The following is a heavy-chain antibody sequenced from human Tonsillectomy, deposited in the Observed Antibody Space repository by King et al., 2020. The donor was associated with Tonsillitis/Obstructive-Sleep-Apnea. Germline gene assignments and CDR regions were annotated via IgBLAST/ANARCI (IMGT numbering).Heavy chain of an antibody. CDR1: GFSLSTGGVA. J-gene: IGHJ4*02. D-gene: IGHD3-22*01. V-gene: IGHV2-5*02. Sequence: ITLKESGPTLVKPTQTLTLTCTFSGFSLSTGGVALGWIRQPPGKALEWLALIYWDEDKRYSPSLKNRLTITKDTSKNQVVLTLTNMDPVDTATYYCAISDYYDSSDYFSAKFDYWGQGTLVTVSS. CDR3: AISDYYDSSDYFSAKFDY. CDR2: IYWDEDK.